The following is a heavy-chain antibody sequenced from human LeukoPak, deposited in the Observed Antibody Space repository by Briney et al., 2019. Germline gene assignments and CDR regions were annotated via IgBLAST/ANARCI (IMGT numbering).Heavy chain of an antibody. V-gene: IGHV4-61*02. D-gene: IGHD3-22*01. CDR1: GGSISSGSYY. CDR3: ARVGYYDSSGYYYVGNAFDI. CDR2: IYTSGST. J-gene: IGHJ3*02. Sequence: PSETLSLTCTVSGGSISSGSYYWSWIRQPAGKGLEWIGRIYTSGSTNYNPSLKSRVTISVDTSKNQFSLKLSSVTAADTAVYYCARVGYYDSSGYYYVGNAFDIWGQGTMVTVPS.